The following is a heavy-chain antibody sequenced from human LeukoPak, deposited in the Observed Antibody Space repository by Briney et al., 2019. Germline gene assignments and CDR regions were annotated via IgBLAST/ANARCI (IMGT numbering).Heavy chain of an antibody. CDR1: GFTFSNHG. Sequence: GGSLRLSCAASGFTFSNHGMNWVRQAPGKGLEWVSGISPSGDITYYVDSVKGRFTISRDNSKNTLYLEVISLTAEDTAVYYCAKDDAWLRFGEWSQGTLVTVSS. V-gene: IGHV3-23*01. CDR2: ISPSGDIT. CDR3: AKDDAWLRFGE. D-gene: IGHD3-10*01. J-gene: IGHJ4*02.